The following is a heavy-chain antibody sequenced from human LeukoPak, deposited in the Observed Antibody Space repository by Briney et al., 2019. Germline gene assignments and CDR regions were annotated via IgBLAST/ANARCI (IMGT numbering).Heavy chain of an antibody. CDR3: AIIPATTDGIDY. CDR1: VYTFTSYG. J-gene: IGHJ4*02. V-gene: IGHV1-18*01. CDR2: ITPNNGNT. D-gene: IGHD2-8*02. Sequence: GASVKVSCKSSVYTFTSYGISWVRQAPGQGLEWMGWITPNNGNTNYAQKLQGRVTMTTDTSTSTAYMELRSLRLDDTAAYYCAIIPATTDGIDYWGQGTLVTVSS.